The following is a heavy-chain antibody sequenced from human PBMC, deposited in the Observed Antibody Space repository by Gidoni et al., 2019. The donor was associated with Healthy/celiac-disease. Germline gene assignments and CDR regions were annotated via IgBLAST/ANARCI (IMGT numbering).Heavy chain of an antibody. CDR1: GGSCSGYY. CDR2: INHSGST. D-gene: IGHD5-18*01. J-gene: IGHJ6*02. Sequence: QVQLQQWGAGLLKPSETLSLTCAVYGGSCSGYYWSWIRQPPGKGLEWIGEINHSGSTNYNPSLKSRVTISVDTSKNQFSLKLSSVTAADTAVYYCARGERQLWGRYYYYYGMDVWGQGTTVTVSS. V-gene: IGHV4-34*01. CDR3: ARGERQLWGRYYYYYGMDV.